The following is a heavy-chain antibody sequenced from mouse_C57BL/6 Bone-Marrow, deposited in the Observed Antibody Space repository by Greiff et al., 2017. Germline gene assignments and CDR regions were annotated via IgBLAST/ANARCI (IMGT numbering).Heavy chain of an antibody. CDR3: ARPRGKPHFAY. D-gene: IGHD6-1*01. CDR2: INSGGDYT. Sequence: EVKLMESGGDLVKPGGSLKLSCAASGFTFSSYGMSWVRQTPDKRLEWVATINSGGDYTYYPDSVQGRVTISRDNAKNTLYLQMSSLKSEDTAMYYWARPRGKPHFAYWGQGTLVTVSA. J-gene: IGHJ3*01. CDR1: GFTFSSYG. V-gene: IGHV5-6*01.